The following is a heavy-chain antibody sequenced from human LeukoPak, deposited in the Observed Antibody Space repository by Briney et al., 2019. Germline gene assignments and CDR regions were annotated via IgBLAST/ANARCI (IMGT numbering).Heavy chain of an antibody. Sequence: GGPWRLSWPPPGFPLRSYAMSWVGRPPGKGLGWVSALSGSGGSTYYADSVKGRFTISGDNSKNTLYLQMNSLRAEDTAVYYCAKDALRFLEWFPGPNDAFDIWGQGTMVTVSS. V-gene: IGHV3-23*01. CDR3: AKDALRFLEWFPGPNDAFDI. CDR2: LSGSGGST. D-gene: IGHD3-3*01. CDR1: GFPLRSYA. J-gene: IGHJ3*02.